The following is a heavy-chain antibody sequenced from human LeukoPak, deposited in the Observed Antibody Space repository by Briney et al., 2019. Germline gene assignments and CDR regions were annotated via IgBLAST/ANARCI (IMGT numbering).Heavy chain of an antibody. CDR1: GGSISSYY. CDR2: VYYSGST. V-gene: IGHV4-59*08. J-gene: IGHJ3*02. D-gene: IGHD5-18*01. CDR3: ARPGVGSGRYGAFDI. Sequence: RASETLSLTCTVSGGSISSYYWSWIRQPPGKGLEWIGYVYYSGSTNYNPSLKSRVTISVDTSKNQFSLKLSSVTAADTAVYYCARPGVGSGRYGAFDIWGQGTMVTVS.